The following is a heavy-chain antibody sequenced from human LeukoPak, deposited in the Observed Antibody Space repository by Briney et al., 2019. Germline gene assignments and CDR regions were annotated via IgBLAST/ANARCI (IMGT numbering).Heavy chain of an antibody. D-gene: IGHD4-11*01. J-gene: IGHJ4*02. CDR1: GFTFSSYA. CDR2: ISGSGGST. Sequence: GGSLRLSCAASGFTFSSYAMSWVRQAPGKGLEWVSAISGSGGSTYYADSVKGRFTISRDNSKNTLYLQMNSLRAEDTAVYYCAKDPHSYDYSNYGAYWGQGTLVTVSS. CDR3: AKDPHSYDYSNYGAY. V-gene: IGHV3-23*01.